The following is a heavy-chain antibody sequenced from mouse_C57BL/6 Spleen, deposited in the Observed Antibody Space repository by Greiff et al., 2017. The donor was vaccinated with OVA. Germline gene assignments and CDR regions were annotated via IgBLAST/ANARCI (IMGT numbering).Heavy chain of an antibody. D-gene: IGHD2-2*01. CDR3: ARSYREWLKGCDY. CDR2: ILPGSGST. J-gene: IGHJ2*01. V-gene: IGHV1-9*01. Sequence: QVQLQQSGAELMKPGASVKLSCKATGYTFTGYWIEWVKQRPGHGLEWIGEILPGSGSTNYNEKFKGKATFTADTSSNTAYMQLSSLTTEDSGIYNCARSYREWLKGCDYWGEGTTLTVSS. CDR1: GYTFTGYW.